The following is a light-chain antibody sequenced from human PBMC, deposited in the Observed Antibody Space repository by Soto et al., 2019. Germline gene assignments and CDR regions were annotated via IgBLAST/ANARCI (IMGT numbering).Light chain of an antibody. V-gene: IGKV3-11*01. CDR2: DAS. J-gene: IGKJ5*01. Sequence: ETVLTQSPATLSLSPGDSATLSCRASQSVAGYLAWYQHKPGQAPRLLIYDASTRAAGIPARFRGSGSGTDFTLTISSLEPEDFAVYYCQQRSNWPLVTFGQGTRLEIK. CDR1: QSVAGY. CDR3: QQRSNWPLVT.